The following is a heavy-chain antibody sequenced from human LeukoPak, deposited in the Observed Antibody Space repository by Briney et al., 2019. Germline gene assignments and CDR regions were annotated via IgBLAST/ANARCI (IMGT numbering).Heavy chain of an antibody. CDR2: IKQDGSEK. Sequence: GGSLRLSCAASGSTFSSYWMRWVRQAPGKGLEWVANIKQDGSEKYYVDSVRGRFTISRDNAKNSLYLQMNSLRAEDTAVYYCARELVTAIFFFDYWGQGTLVTVSS. V-gene: IGHV3-7*01. CDR3: ARELVTAIFFFDY. J-gene: IGHJ4*02. CDR1: GSTFSSYW. D-gene: IGHD2-21*02.